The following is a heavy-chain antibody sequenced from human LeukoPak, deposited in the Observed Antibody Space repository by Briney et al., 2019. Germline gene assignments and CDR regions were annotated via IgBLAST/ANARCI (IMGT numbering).Heavy chain of an antibody. CDR2: IIPIFGTA. CDR1: GGTFSSYA. CDR3: AREPQIVEVVAATGIGAFDI. Sequence: SVKVSCKASGGTFSSYAISWVRQAPGQGLEWMGGIIPIFGTANYAQKFQGRVTITTDESTSTAYMELSSLRSEDTAVYYCAREPQIVEVVAATGIGAFDIWGQGTMVTVSS. V-gene: IGHV1-69*05. J-gene: IGHJ3*02. D-gene: IGHD2-15*01.